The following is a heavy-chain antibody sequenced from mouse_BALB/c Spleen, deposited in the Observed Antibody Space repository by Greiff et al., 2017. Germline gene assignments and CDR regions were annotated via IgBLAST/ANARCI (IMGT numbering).Heavy chain of an antibody. CDR2: ISSGGSYT. CDR1: GFTFSSYA. J-gene: IGHJ3*01. Sequence: EVKLVESGGGLVKPGGSLKLSCAASGFTFSSYAMSWVRQSPEKRLEWVAEISSGGSYTYYPDTVTGRFTISRDNAKNTLYLEMSSLRSEDTAMYYCARGFTTAFAYWGQGTLVTVSA. V-gene: IGHV5-9-4*01. D-gene: IGHD1-2*01. CDR3: ARGFTTAFAY.